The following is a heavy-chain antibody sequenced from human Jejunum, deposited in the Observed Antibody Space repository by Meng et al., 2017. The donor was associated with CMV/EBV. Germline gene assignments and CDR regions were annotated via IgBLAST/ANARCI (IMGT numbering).Heavy chain of an antibody. CDR1: GYSISSGDSY. J-gene: IGHJ4*02. V-gene: IGHV4-30-4*01. CDR2: IYESGST. Sequence: VSGYSISSGDSYWSWIRQPPGKGLGWIGYIYESGSTSYNPSLESRVTISVDTSKNQFSLKVMSVTAADTAVYYCAREGTNSYYFDYWGQGTLVTVSS. D-gene: IGHD1-14*01. CDR3: AREGTNSYYFDY.